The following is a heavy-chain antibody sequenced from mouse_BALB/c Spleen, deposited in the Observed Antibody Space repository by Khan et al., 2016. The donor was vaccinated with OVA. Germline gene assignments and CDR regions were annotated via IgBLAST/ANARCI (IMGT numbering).Heavy chain of an antibody. CDR1: GYTFTDYY. Sequence: LQQSGPELVKPGASVKISCKASGYTFTDYYINWVQQKPGQGLEWIGWIYPGRGNTKYNEKFKGMATLTVDTSSSTAYMQLRSLTSEDTAVYFCARGGFYGNSLFDYWGQGTTLTVSS. CDR3: ARGGFYGNSLFDY. D-gene: IGHD2-12*01. CDR2: IYPGRGNT. J-gene: IGHJ2*01. V-gene: IGHV1-84*02.